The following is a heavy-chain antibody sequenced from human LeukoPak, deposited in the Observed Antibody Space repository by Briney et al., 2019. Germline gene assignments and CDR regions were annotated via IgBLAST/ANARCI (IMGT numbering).Heavy chain of an antibody. Sequence: SETLSLTCTASGGSISSSSYYWGWIRQPPGKGLEWIGSIYYSGSTYYNPSLKSRVTISVDTSKNQFSLKLRSVTAADTAVYYCARPGGRLAAIRYWGQGTLVTVSS. J-gene: IGHJ4*02. CDR3: ARPGGRLAAIRY. CDR2: IYYSGST. CDR1: GGSISSSSYY. D-gene: IGHD5-24*01. V-gene: IGHV4-39*01.